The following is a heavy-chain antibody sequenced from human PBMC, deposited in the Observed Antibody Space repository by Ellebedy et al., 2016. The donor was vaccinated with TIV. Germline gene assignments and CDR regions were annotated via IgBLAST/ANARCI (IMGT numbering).Heavy chain of an antibody. CDR3: ARGGYYYDSSGYYLDY. J-gene: IGHJ4*02. CDR1: GFTFTSYD. V-gene: IGHV3-13*01. CDR2: IGTAGDT. D-gene: IGHD3-22*01. Sequence: GGSLRLSCAASGFTFTSYDMHWVRQATGKGLEWVSAIGTAGDTYYSGSVKGRFTFSRDNSKNTLYLQMNSLRAEDTAVYYCARGGYYYDSSGYYLDYWGQGTLVTVSS.